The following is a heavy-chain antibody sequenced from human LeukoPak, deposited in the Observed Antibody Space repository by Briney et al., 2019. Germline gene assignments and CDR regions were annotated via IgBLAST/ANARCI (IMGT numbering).Heavy chain of an antibody. CDR2: IIPILGIA. J-gene: IGHJ6*02. Sequence: ASVKVSCKAYGGTFSSYAISWVRQAPGQGLEWMGRIIPILGIANYAQKFQGRVTITADKSTSTAYMELSSLRSEDTAVYYCAREPHGMDVWGQGTTVTVSS. V-gene: IGHV1-69*04. CDR3: AREPHGMDV. CDR1: GGTFSSYA.